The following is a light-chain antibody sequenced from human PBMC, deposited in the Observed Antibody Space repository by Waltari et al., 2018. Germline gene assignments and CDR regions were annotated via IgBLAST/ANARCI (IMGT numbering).Light chain of an antibody. CDR1: QTLNNNY. J-gene: IGKJ2*01. CDR3: QQYGSSPYS. V-gene: IGKV3-20*01. Sequence: EIVLTQSPGTLSLSAGERATLSCKASQTLNNNYLAWYLQKPGQSPRLLIFGASKRATGIPDRFSGSGSGTDFTLTISRLETEDFAMYYCQQYGSSPYSFGQGARVEIK. CDR2: GAS.